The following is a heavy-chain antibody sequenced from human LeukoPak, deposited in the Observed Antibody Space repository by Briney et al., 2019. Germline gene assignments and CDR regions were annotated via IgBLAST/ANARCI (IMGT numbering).Heavy chain of an antibody. V-gene: IGHV3-7*01. D-gene: IGHD3-22*01. Sequence: GGSLRLSCTASGFTFGSWIIWVRQAPRKGLEWVASIKQDGSEKYYLDSVKGRFTMSRDSAKNSLYLRMSSLRAEDTAVYYCYDTSGHWGQGTLVTVSS. CDR2: IKQDGSEK. CDR1: GFTFGSW. J-gene: IGHJ4*02. CDR3: YDTSGH.